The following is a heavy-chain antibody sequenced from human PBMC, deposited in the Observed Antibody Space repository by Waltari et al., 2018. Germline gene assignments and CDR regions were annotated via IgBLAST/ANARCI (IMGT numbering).Heavy chain of an antibody. CDR1: GFTLSSYA. CDR3: AKSQWLVRPSE. D-gene: IGHD6-19*01. Sequence: EGQLLESGGGLVQPGGCLRLCCAASGFTLSSYARSGCRQAPGKGLEWVSAISGSGGSTYYADSVKGRFTISRYNSKNTLYLQMNSLRAEDTAVYYCAKSQWLVRPSEWGQGTLVTVSS. CDR2: ISGSGGST. J-gene: IGHJ4*02. V-gene: IGHV3-23*01.